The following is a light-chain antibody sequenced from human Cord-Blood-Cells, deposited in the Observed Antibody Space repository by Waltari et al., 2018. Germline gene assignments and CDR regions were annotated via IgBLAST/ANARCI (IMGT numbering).Light chain of an antibody. CDR1: QSVSSY. CDR2: DAS. J-gene: IGKJ1*01. Sequence: EIVLTQYPATLSLSPGERATLSCRASQSVSSYLACYQQKPGQAPRLLIYDASNRATGIPARFSGSGSGTDFTLTISSLEPEDFAVYYCQQRSNWPVTFGQGTKVEIK. CDR3: QQRSNWPVT. V-gene: IGKV3-11*01.